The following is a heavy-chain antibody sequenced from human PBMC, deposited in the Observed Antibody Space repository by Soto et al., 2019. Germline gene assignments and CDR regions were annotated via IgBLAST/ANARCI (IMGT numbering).Heavy chain of an antibody. J-gene: IGHJ6*02. CDR3: WSGNYYYGMDV. CDR1: GGSISSGDYY. Sequence: LCGGSISSGDYYWSWIRQPPGKGLEWIGYIYYSGSTYYNPSLKSRVTISVDTSKNQFSLKLSSVTAADTAVYYCWSGNYYYGMDVWGQGTTVTVSS. CDR2: IYYSGST. V-gene: IGHV4-30-4*01.